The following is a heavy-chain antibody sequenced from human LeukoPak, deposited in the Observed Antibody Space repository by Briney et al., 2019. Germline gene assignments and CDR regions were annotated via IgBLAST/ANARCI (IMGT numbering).Heavy chain of an antibody. V-gene: IGHV3-11*06. CDR2: ISSSSSYT. Sequence: GGSLRLSCAASGFTFSDYYMSWIRQAPGKGLEWVSYISSSSSYTNYADSVKGRFTISRDNAKNSLYLQMNSLRAEDTAVYYCAKSRPAVDFDYWGQGTLVTVSS. D-gene: IGHD6-19*01. CDR3: AKSRPAVDFDY. J-gene: IGHJ5*01. CDR1: GFTFSDYY.